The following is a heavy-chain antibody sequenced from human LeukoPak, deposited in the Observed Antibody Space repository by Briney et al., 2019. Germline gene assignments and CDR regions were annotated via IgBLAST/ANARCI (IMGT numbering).Heavy chain of an antibody. J-gene: IGHJ5*02. V-gene: IGHV4-34*01. CDR1: GASFSGYY. CDR3: ARERGDNWNVGP. CDR2: INHSGTT. Sequence: SETLSLTCAVYGASFSGYYWTWIRQPPGKGLEWIGEINHSGTTNYNPSLKSRVTISVDTSKNQFSLKLSSVTAADTAVYYCARERGDNWNVGPWGQGTLVTVSS. D-gene: IGHD1-20*01.